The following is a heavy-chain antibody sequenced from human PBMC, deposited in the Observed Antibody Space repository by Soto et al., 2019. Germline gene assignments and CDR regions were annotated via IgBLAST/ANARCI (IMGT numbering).Heavy chain of an antibody. V-gene: IGHV4-59*01. CDR1: GGSISSYY. D-gene: IGHD6-13*01. CDR2: IYYSGST. J-gene: IGHJ6*02. CDR3: ASSNIAAAGFYYYRMAV. Sequence: SETLSLTCTVSGGSISSYYWSWIRQPPGKGLEWIGYIYYSGSTNYNPSLKSRVTISVDTSKNQFSLKLSSVTAADTAVYYCASSNIAAAGFYYYRMAVWGRGTTVPGSS.